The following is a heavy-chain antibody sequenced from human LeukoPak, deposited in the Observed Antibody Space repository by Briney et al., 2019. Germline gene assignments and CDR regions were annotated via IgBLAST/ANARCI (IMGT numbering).Heavy chain of an antibody. CDR3: ARRVTSNCFDP. CDR1: GDSISSYY. V-gene: IGHV4-59*08. CDR2: MHYSGSS. D-gene: IGHD2-21*02. J-gene: IGHJ5*02. Sequence: PSETLSLTCTVSGDSISSYYWSWIRQPPGKGLKWIGYMHYSGSSNYNPSLKSRVTTSVGTSQNQFSLKLRSVTAADTAVYYCARRVTSNCFDPWGQGTLVTVTS.